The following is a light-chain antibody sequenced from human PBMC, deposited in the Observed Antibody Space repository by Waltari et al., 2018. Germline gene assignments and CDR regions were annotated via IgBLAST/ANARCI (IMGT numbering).Light chain of an antibody. Sequence: SSELTQDPAVSVALGQTVRITCQGDRLRTYYANWYHQKPGQAPVLVIYGKNNRPSWIPDRLSASSSGNTASLTIAGAQAEDEADYYCNSRDSSGNPYVFGSGTKVTVL. V-gene: IGLV3-19*01. CDR3: NSRDSSGNPYV. CDR2: GKN. J-gene: IGLJ1*01. CDR1: RLRTYY.